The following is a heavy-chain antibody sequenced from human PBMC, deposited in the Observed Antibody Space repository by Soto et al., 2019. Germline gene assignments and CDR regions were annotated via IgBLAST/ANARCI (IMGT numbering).Heavy chain of an antibody. J-gene: IGHJ5*02. CDR2: INPSGGST. Sequence: ASVKVSCKASGYTFTSYYMHWVRQAPGQGLEWMGIINPSGGSTSYAQKFQGRVTMTRDTSTSTVYMELSSLRSEDTAVYYCARDGRYCSSTSCYTGNWFDPWGQGTLVTVSS. V-gene: IGHV1-46*01. CDR1: GYTFTSYY. D-gene: IGHD2-2*02. CDR3: ARDGRYCSSTSCYTGNWFDP.